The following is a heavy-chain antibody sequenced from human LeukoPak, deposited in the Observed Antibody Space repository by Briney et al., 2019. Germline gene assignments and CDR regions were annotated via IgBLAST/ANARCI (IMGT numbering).Heavy chain of an antibody. Sequence: PSETLSLTCTVSGGSISSSSYYWGWIRQPPGKGLEWIGSIYYSGSTYYNPSLKSRVTISVDTSKNQFSLKLSSVTAADTAVYYCARQLKRNWFDPWGQGTLVTVSS. J-gene: IGHJ5*02. V-gene: IGHV4-39*01. CDR2: IYYSGST. CDR1: GGSISSSSYY. CDR3: ARQLKRNWFDP.